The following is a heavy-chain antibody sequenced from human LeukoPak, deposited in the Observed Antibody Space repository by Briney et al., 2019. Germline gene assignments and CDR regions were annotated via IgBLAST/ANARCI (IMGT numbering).Heavy chain of an antibody. Sequence: QPGGSLRLSCAASGFTVSSNYMSWVRQAPGKGLEWVSVIYSGGSTYYADSVKGRFTISRDNSKNTLYLQMNSLRAEDTAVYYCVRGDHGDYTLFDYWGQGTLVTVSS. V-gene: IGHV3-53*01. D-gene: IGHD4-17*01. CDR2: IYSGGST. CDR1: GFTVSSNY. CDR3: VRGDHGDYTLFDY. J-gene: IGHJ4*02.